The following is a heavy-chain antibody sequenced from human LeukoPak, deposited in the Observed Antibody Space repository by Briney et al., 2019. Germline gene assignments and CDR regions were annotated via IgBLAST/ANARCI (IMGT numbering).Heavy chain of an antibody. V-gene: IGHV3-13*04. CDR3: ARVCQVGAIRGPFDI. CDR2: IGTAGDT. D-gene: IGHD1-26*01. J-gene: IGHJ3*02. Sequence: GGSLRLSCAASGFTFTTCDMHWVRQATGKGLEWVSAIGTAGDTYYPGSVKGRFTISRENAKDSLYLQMNSLRAGDTAVYYCARVCQVGAIRGPFDIWGQGTMVTV. CDR1: GFTFTTCD.